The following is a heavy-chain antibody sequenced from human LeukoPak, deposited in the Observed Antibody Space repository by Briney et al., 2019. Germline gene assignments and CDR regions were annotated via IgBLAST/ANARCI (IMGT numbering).Heavy chain of an antibody. V-gene: IGHV3-23*01. CDR1: GFSFNMYA. J-gene: IGHJ4*02. CDR2: ISGTGGTT. Sequence: GGSRRLSCEASGFSFNMYAMSWVRLAPGKGLEWVPAISGTGGTTQYADSVKGRFTISRDNSKSTLYLQMNSLRAGDTAKYFCAKVGFRGGSAEDYWGQGILVTVSS. CDR3: AKVGFRGGSAEDY. D-gene: IGHD1-26*01.